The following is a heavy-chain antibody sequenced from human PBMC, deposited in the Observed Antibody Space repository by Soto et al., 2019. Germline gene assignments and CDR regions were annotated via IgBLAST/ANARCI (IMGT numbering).Heavy chain of an antibody. CDR2: IIPILGIA. CDR3: ARDLRGKYYGSGSSC. V-gene: IGHV1-69*08. CDR1: GGTFSSYT. D-gene: IGHD3-10*01. Sequence: QVQLVQSRAEVKKPGSSVKVSCKASGGTFSSYTISWVRQAPGQGLEWMGRIIPILGIANYAQKFQGRVTITADKSTSTAYMELISLRSQDTTVYYCARDLRGKYYGSGSSCWGQGTLVTVCS. J-gene: IGHJ4*02.